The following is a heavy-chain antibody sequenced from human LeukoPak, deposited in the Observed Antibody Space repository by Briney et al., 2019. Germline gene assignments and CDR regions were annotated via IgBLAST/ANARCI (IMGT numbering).Heavy chain of an antibody. J-gene: IGHJ6*03. D-gene: IGHD3-16*02. V-gene: IGHV1-8*03. CDR3: ARGSRIRYYDYVWGSYPYYYYMDV. CDR2: MNPNSGNT. Sequence: GASVKVSCKASGYTFTSYDINWVRQATGQGLEWMGWMNPNSGNTGYAQKFQGRVTITRNTSISTAYMELSSLRSEDTAVYYCARGSRIRYYDYVWGSYPYYYYMDVWGKGTTVTVSS. CDR1: GYTFTSYD.